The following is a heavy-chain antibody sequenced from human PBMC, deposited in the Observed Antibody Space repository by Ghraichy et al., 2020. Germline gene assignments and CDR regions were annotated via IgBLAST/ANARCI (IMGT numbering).Heavy chain of an antibody. V-gene: IGHV4-59*01. CDR2: IFYSGST. D-gene: IGHD6-13*01. Sequence: SETLSLTCTVSGGSISTYYWSWVRQPPGKGLEWIGYIFYSGSTTYNPSLKSRVTISVDTSKNQFSLNLSSVTAADTAVYYCARSESSTSDTMDVWGQGTTVSVS. J-gene: IGHJ6*02. CDR1: GGSISTYY. CDR3: ARSESSTSDTMDV.